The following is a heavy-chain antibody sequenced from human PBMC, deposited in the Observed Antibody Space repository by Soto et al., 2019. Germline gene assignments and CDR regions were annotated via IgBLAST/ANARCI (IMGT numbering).Heavy chain of an antibody. V-gene: IGHV3-33*01. CDR1: GFTFSSYG. CDR2: IWYDGSNK. CDR3: ARDLALGSSNTMIVAKNWFDP. D-gene: IGHD3-22*01. J-gene: IGHJ5*02. Sequence: PGWSPRLSCAASGFTFSSYGMHWVRQAPGKGLEWVAVIWYDGSNKYYADSVKGRFTISRDNSKNTLYLQMNSLRAEDTAVYYCARDLALGSSNTMIVAKNWFDPWGQGTLVTVSS.